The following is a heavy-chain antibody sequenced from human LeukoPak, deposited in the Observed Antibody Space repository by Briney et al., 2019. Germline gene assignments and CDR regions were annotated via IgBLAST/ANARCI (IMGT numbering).Heavy chain of an antibody. CDR2: INPSGGST. Sequence: GASVKVSCKASGYTFTSYYMHWVRQAPGQGLEWMGIINPSGGSTSYAQKFQGRVTMTRDTSASTVYMELSSLRSEDTAAYYCARDRSGTFDYWGQGTLVTVSS. CDR3: ARDRSGTFDY. V-gene: IGHV1-46*01. CDR1: GYTFTSYY. D-gene: IGHD6-19*01. J-gene: IGHJ4*02.